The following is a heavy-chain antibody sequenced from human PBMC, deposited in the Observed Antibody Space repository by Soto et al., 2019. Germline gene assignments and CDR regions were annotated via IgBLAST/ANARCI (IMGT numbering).Heavy chain of an antibody. V-gene: IGHV3-48*02. CDR1: GLIFGSYS. CDR3: VKVHWHDGSEIIGF. Sequence: GGPLRPSFAASGLIFGSYSMSWVRKAPGMGPELISYIRSSGNNIYYADYVKGRFNISRDNDKNSLHLQMNSLRDADTAVYYCVKVHWHDGSEIIGFWGQGNLVTVSS. CDR2: IRSSGNNI. D-gene: IGHD3-22*01. J-gene: IGHJ4*02.